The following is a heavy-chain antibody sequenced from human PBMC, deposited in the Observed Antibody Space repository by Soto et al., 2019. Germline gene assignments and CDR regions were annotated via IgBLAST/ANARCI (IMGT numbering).Heavy chain of an antibody. CDR2: SSYDGRET. Sequence: GWSLRLSCAASDFDFSSYGIHLVRQAPGKGLEWVASSSYDGRETFYADSAKGRFTVSKEMSKNTAFLQMNALRHEDTAVYFCARDSGWPILNFDNWGQGTPVTVS. V-gene: IGHV3-30*03. CDR1: DFDFSSYG. D-gene: IGHD3-10*01. CDR3: ARDSGWPILNFDN. J-gene: IGHJ4*02.